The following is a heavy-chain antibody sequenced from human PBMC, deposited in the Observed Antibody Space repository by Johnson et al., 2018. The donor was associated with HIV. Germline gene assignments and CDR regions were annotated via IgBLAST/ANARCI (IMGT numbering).Heavy chain of an antibody. Sequence: QVQLVESGGGVVQPGGSLRLSCSASRFTFSYYGMHWVRQAPGKGLEWVTFIRFNGSHKYYVDSVKGRFTISRDNAKNSLYLQMNSLRAEDTAVYYCAREGPYSSRWGAFDIWGQGTMVTVSS. CDR1: RFTFSYYG. V-gene: IGHV3-30*02. J-gene: IGHJ3*02. D-gene: IGHD6-13*01. CDR3: AREGPYSSRWGAFDI. CDR2: IRFNGSHK.